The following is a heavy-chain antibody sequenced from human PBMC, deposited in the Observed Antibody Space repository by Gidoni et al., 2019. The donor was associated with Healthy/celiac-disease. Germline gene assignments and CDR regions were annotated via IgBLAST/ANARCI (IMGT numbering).Heavy chain of an antibody. CDR1: GFTFSRYT. V-gene: IGHV3-21*01. CDR2: ISSSSSYI. CDR3: ARDRGGYGDYLEGDAFDI. Sequence: EVQLVESGGGLVKPGGSLRLSGAASGFTFSRYTRNGVRQAPGKGLEGVSSISSSSSYIDYADSVKGRFTISRDNAKNSLYLQMNSLRAEDTAVYYCARDRGGYGDYLEGDAFDIWGQGTMVTVSS. J-gene: IGHJ3*02. D-gene: IGHD4-17*01.